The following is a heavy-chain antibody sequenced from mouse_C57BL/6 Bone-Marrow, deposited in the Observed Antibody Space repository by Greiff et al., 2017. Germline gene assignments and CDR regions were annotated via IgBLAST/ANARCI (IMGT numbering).Heavy chain of an antibody. CDR1: GFTFSDFY. CDR2: SRNKANDYTT. V-gene: IGHV7-1*01. Sequence: EVKLMASGGGLVQSGRSLRLSCATSGFTFSDFYMEWVRQAPGKGLEWIAASRNKANDYTTEYSASVKGRFIVSRDTSQSILYLQMNALRAEDTAIYYCARDFFAYWGQGTLVTVSA. CDR3: ARDFFAY. J-gene: IGHJ3*01.